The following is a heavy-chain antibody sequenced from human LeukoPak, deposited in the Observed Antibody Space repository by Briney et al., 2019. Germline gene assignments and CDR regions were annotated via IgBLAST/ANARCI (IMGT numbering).Heavy chain of an antibody. CDR2: IYYSGST. CDR3: ARHRRGLVTTFFD. J-gene: IGHJ4*02. CDR1: GGSISSYY. V-gene: IGHV4-59*08. D-gene: IGHD4-17*01. Sequence: KPSETLSLTCTVSGGSISSYYWSWIRQPPGKGLEWIGYIYYSGSTNYNPSLKSRVTISVDTSKNQFSLKLSSVTAADTAVHYCARHRRGLVTTFFDWGQGTLVTVSS.